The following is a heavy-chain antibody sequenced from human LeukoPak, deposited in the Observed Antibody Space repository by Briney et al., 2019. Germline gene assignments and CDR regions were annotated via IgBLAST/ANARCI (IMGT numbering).Heavy chain of an antibody. D-gene: IGHD3-22*01. J-gene: IGHJ4*02. CDR3: AKDMGSYYDSSGVPDY. V-gene: IGHV3-9*01. CDR1: GFTFDDYA. Sequence: SLRLSCAASGFTFDDYAMHWVRQAPGKGLEWVSGISWNSGSIGYADSVEGRFTISRDNAKNSLYLQMNSLRAEDTALYYCAKDMGSYYDSSGVPDYWGQGTLVTVSS. CDR2: ISWNSGSI.